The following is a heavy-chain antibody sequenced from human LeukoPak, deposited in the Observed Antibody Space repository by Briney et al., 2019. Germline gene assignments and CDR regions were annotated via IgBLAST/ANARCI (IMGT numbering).Heavy chain of an antibody. V-gene: IGHV4-30-4*07. J-gene: IGHJ5*02. D-gene: IGHD3-3*01. CDR3: ARDFWSGSNWFDP. CDR1: GGSISSGGYS. Sequence: SETLSLTCAVSGGSISSGGYSWSWIRQPPGKGLEWIGYIYYSGSTYYNPSLKSRVTISVDTSMNQFSLKLSSVTAADTAVYYCARDFWSGSNWFDPWGQGTLVTVSS. CDR2: IYYSGST.